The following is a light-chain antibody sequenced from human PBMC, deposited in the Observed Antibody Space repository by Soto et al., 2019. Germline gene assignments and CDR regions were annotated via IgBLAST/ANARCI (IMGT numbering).Light chain of an antibody. V-gene: IGKV3-15*01. CDR1: QSVSSN. CDR3: QQCNIWRLT. J-gene: IGKJ4*02. Sequence: EIVMTQSPATLSVSPGESAILSCRAIQSVSSNLAWYQQKPGQAPRLLIYGASPRATGVPARFSGSGSGTEFTLTISSQKSEDCSVYVCQQCNIWRLTCGGGTNVEIK. CDR2: GAS.